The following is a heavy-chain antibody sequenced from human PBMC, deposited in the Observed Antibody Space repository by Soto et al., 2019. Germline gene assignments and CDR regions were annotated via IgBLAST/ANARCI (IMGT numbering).Heavy chain of an antibody. V-gene: IGHV1-69*06. CDR3: ARKTRYSSSSPLLGVYYYYGMEV. CDR1: GCTFSSYA. Sequence: SVKVSCKASGCTFSSYAISWVRQAPGQGLEWMGGIIPIFGTANYAQKFQGRVTITADKSTSTAYMELSSLRSEDTAVYYCARKTRYSSSSPLLGVYYYYGMEVWGQGTTVSVSS. D-gene: IGHD6-6*01. J-gene: IGHJ6*01. CDR2: IIPIFGTA.